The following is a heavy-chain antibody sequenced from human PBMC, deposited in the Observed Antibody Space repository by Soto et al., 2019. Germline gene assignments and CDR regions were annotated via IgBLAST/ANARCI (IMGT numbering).Heavy chain of an antibody. J-gene: IGHJ4*02. CDR1: GFTFSDSA. CDR2: IRSKPNNYAT. Sequence: EVQLVESGGGLVQPGGSLKLSCAASGFTFSDSAMHWVRQASGKGLEWVGRIRSKPNNYATAYAASVKGRFTISRDDSSNPAYLQMTSLKTEDTAVYYCTSHVADFWGPGPLVTVSS. V-gene: IGHV3-73*01. CDR3: TSHVADF.